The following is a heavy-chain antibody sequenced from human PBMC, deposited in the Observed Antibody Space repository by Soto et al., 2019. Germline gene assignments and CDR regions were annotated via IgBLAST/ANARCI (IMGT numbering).Heavy chain of an antibody. CDR2: LHHSGDT. Sequence: QLQLQESGSGLVRPSQTLSLTCTVSGASIGSGSYSWNWIGQPPGKGLEWIGYLHHSGDTYFNPSLRRRVSISVDRSNNQFSLKLISVTAADTAVYYCARFPLWFGELDYWGQGALVTVSS. CDR1: GASIGSGSYS. J-gene: IGHJ4*02. CDR3: ARFPLWFGELDY. V-gene: IGHV4-30-2*01. D-gene: IGHD3-10*01.